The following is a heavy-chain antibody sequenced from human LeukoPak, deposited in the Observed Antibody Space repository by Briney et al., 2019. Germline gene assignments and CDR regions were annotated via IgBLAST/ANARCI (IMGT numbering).Heavy chain of an antibody. CDR2: ISAYNGNT. Sequence: ASVKVSCKASGYTFTSYGIGWVRQAPGQGLEWMGWISAYNGNTNYAQKLQGRVTMTTDTSTSTAYMELRSLRSDDTAVYYCARDYYDSSGREGFDYWGQGTLVTVSS. V-gene: IGHV1-18*01. CDR1: GYTFTSYG. D-gene: IGHD3-22*01. CDR3: ARDYYDSSGREGFDY. J-gene: IGHJ4*02.